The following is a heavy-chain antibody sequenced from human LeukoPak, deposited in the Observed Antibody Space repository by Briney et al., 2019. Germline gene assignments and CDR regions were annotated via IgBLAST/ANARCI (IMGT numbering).Heavy chain of an antibody. CDR3: ARDPHIAANYYFDY. CDR2: INPNSGGT. J-gene: IGHJ4*02. D-gene: IGHD2-15*01. Sequence: ASVKVSCKASGHTFTGYYMHWVRQAPGQGLEWMGWINPNSGGTNYAQKFQGRVTMTRDTSISTAYMELSRLRSDDTAVYYCARDPHIAANYYFDYWGQGTLVTVSP. V-gene: IGHV1-2*02. CDR1: GHTFTGYY.